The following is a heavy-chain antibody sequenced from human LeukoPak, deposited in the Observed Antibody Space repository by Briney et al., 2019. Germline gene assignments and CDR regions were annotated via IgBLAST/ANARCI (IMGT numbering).Heavy chain of an antibody. CDR3: ARGRQRLTDY. CDR2: IIPIFGTA. Sequence: SVTVTFMASGGTFSSYAISWVRQAPGQGLEWMGGIIPIFGTANYAQKFQGRVTITTDESTSTAYMELSSLRSEDTAVYYCARGRQRLTDYWREGGNVTVSS. V-gene: IGHV1-69*05. J-gene: IGHJ4*02. D-gene: IGHD6-25*01. CDR1: GGTFSSYA.